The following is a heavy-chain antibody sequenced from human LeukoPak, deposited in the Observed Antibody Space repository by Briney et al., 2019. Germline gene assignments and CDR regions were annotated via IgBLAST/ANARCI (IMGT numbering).Heavy chain of an antibody. J-gene: IGHJ5*02. CDR1: GGSISSYY. Sequence: SEPLSLPCHVSGGSISSYYWSWIRQPPGKGLEWVGEIYHSGSTNYNLSLKSRVTISVDKSKNQFSLKLNSVPAADTAVYYCARDYCTSTTCPNWFDPWGQGTLVTVSS. D-gene: IGHD2-2*01. V-gene: IGHV4-59*12. CDR3: ARDYCTSTTCPNWFDP. CDR2: IYHSGST.